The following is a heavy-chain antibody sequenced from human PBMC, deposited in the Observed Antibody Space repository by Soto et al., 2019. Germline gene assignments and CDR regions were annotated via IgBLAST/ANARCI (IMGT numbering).Heavy chain of an antibody. CDR1: GCTFSNHA. CDR2: IIPLSGTT. J-gene: IGHJ4*02. CDR3: ARGPDRSGFYLFDY. D-gene: IGHD6-19*01. Sequence: SVTVSCKTSGCTFSNHALRWVRPVSGQGPNGMGGIIPLSGTTNYVQKLQGRVTITADESMTTAYMELNDLRYEDTAIYYCARGPDRSGFYLFDYWGQGTLVTVPQ. V-gene: IGHV1-69*13.